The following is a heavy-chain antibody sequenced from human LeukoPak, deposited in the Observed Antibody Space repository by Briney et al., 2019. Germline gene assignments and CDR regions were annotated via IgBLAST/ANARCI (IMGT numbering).Heavy chain of an antibody. CDR1: GYTFTGYY. CDR2: INPNSGGT. V-gene: IGHV1-2*02. CDR3: SRERGYSSYDMSY. Sequence: ASVKVSCKASGYTFTGYYMHWVRQAPGQGLEWMGWINPNSGGTSYAQKFQGRVTMTRDTSISTAYMELSRLRSDDTAVYYCSRERGYSSYDMSYWGQGTLVTVSS. J-gene: IGHJ4*02. D-gene: IGHD5-12*01.